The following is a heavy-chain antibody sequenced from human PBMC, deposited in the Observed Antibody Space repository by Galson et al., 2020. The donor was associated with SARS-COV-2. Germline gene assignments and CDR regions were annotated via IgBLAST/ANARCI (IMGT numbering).Heavy chain of an antibody. CDR1: GDNVSSNAAA. J-gene: IGHJ6*03. Sequence: SQTLSLTCVISGDNVSSNAAAWNWIRQSPSRGLEWLGRTYYTSRWYNDYAESVKSRLTINPDTSKNQFSLHLNSVTPEDTAVYYCAKSGSKLYYYYMEVGDTGTTVTVSS. CDR3: AKSGSKLYYYYMEV. CDR2: TYYTSRWYN. D-gene: IGHD3-10*01. V-gene: IGHV6-1*01.